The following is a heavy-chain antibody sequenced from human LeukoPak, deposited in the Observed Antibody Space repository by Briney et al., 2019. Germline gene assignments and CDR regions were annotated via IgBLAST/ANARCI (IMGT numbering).Heavy chain of an antibody. D-gene: IGHD3-10*01. CDR2: ISGSGGST. Sequence: GGSLRLSCAASGFTFSSYAMGWVRQAPGKGLEWVSAISGSGGSTYYADSVKGRFTISRDNSKNTLYLQMNSLRAEDTAVYYCAKDLSGSPGYYYGMDVWGQGTTVTVSS. CDR3: AKDLSGSPGYYYGMDV. J-gene: IGHJ6*02. V-gene: IGHV3-23*01. CDR1: GFTFSSYA.